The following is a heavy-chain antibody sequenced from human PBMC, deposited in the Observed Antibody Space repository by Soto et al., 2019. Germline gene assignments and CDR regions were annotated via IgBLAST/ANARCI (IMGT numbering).Heavy chain of an antibody. CDR1: GCTFNSYA. D-gene: IGHD6-6*01. CDR3: AREDGSSSSYYYYGMDV. CDR2: IIPIFGTA. V-gene: IGHV1-69*13. J-gene: IGHJ6*02. Sequence: SVKVSCKASGCTFNSYALRWVRPAPGQGLEWMGGIIPIFGTANYAQRFQGRVTITADESTSTAYMELSSLRSEDTAVYYCAREDGSSSSYYYYGMDVWGQGTTVTVSS.